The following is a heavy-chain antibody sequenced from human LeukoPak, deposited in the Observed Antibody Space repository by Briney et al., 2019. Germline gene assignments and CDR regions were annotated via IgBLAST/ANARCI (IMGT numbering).Heavy chain of an antibody. V-gene: IGHV4-39*07. Sequence: SETLSLTCTVSGGSISSSSYYWGWIRQPPGKGLEWIGSIYYSGSTYYNPSLKSRVTISVDTSKNQFSLKLSSVTAADTAVYYCARGVVEMALYAFDIWGQGTMVTVSS. CDR3: ARGVVEMALYAFDI. CDR2: IYYSGST. CDR1: GGSISSSSYY. D-gene: IGHD5-24*01. J-gene: IGHJ3*02.